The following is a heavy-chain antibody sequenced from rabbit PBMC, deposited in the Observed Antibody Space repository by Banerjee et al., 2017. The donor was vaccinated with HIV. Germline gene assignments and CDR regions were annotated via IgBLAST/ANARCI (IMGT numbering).Heavy chain of an antibody. Sequence: QEQVVESGGGLVTLGGSLKLSCKASGIDFSSYGISWVRQAPGKGLEWIAYIDTGRNGRIDYASWAKGRFTISKSSSTTVTLQMTSLTAADTATYFCVRDVAGNAGVGDTTRSFNLWGPGTLVTVS. CDR3: VRDVAGNAGVGDTTRSFNL. CDR2: IDTGRNGRI. J-gene: IGHJ4*01. V-gene: IGHV1S45*01. CDR1: GIDFSSYG. D-gene: IGHD4-2*01.